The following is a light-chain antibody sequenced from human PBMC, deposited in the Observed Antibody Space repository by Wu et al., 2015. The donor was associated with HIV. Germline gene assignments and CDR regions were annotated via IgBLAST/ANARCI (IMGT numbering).Light chain of an antibody. CDR2: DAS. Sequence: EIVLTQSPATLSLSPGERATLSCRASQSVSSYLAWYQQKPGQAPRLLIYDASNRATGIPARFSGSGSGTDFTLTISSLEPEDFAVYYCQQYASSLSFGPGTKVELK. V-gene: IGKV3-11*01. CDR1: QSVSSY. CDR3: QQYASSLS. J-gene: IGKJ1*01.